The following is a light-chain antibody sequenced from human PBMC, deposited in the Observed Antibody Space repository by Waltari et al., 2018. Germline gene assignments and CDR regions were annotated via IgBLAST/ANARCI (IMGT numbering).Light chain of an antibody. CDR3: AAWDDSLGGPV. V-gene: IGLV1-44*01. J-gene: IGLJ2*01. Sequence: QSLLTQPPSASGTPGQRVTISCSGGISNIGSNTINWYRQFPGTAPKVLIYSNDQRTSGDPGRVSGSKSGTSASRAISGLQSEDEADYYCAAWDDSLGGPVFGGGTKLTVL. CDR2: SND. CDR1: ISNIGSNT.